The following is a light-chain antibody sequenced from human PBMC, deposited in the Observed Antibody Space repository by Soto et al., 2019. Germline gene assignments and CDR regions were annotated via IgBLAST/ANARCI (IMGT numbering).Light chain of an antibody. J-gene: IGKJ1*01. Sequence: IVLTQSPGTLSLSPGEIATLSCRPSQSVTRTYLAWYQQKPGQAPRLLICGASSRATGIPDGFSCSGSGTDYYLTISRREPEVFARYYCQQYITSPPLTFGEGTKVEIK. V-gene: IGKV3-20*01. CDR1: QSVTRTY. CDR3: QQYITSPPLT. CDR2: GAS.